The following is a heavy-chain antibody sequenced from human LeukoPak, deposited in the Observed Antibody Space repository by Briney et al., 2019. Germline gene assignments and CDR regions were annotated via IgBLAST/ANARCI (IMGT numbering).Heavy chain of an antibody. V-gene: IGHV3-23*01. D-gene: IGHD1-26*01. J-gene: IGHJ4*02. CDR1: GFTFSSYS. CDR3: AKDSGSFDY. CDR2: ISDSGTNT. Sequence: QAGGSLRLSCAASGFTFSSYSMNWVRQAPGKGLEWVSAISDSGTNTYYADSVKGRFTVSRDNSKNTLYLQMNSLRAEDTAVYYCAKDSGSFDYWGQGTLVTVSS.